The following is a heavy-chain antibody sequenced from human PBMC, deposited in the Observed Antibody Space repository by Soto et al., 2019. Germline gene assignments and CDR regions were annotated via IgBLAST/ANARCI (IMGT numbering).Heavy chain of an antibody. CDR1: GFTFNNYA. D-gene: IGHD2-15*01. Sequence: GGSLRLSCAASGFTFNNYAMTWVRQAPGVGLAWVSTISGSGATTYYTDSVKGRFTISRDNSKHTLSLQMNSLRADDTAMYYCAKGDCSGGSCYRGFDSWGQGALVTVSS. J-gene: IGHJ4*02. CDR3: AKGDCSGGSCYRGFDS. CDR2: ISGSGATT. V-gene: IGHV3-23*01.